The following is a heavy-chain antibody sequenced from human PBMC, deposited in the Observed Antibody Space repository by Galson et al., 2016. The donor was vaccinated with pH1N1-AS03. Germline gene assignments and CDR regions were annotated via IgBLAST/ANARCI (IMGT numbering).Heavy chain of an antibody. V-gene: IGHV3-30*18. J-gene: IGHJ4*02. CDR1: GFSFSNYG. Sequence: SLRLSCATSGFSFSNYGMHWVRQAPGKGLEWVALISYDGSIKYYADSVKGRLTISRDNSKTTVYLQKNSLRNEDTAIYYWAKVPTTGYDLVYFGNWGQGNLVTVSS. D-gene: IGHD5-12*01. CDR3: AKVPTTGYDLVYFGN. CDR2: ISYDGSIK.